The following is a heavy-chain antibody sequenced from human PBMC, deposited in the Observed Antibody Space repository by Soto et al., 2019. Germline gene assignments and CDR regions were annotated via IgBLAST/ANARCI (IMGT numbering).Heavy chain of an antibody. CDR3: ARATYDSSTYYLDS. J-gene: IGHJ4*02. V-gene: IGHV4-30-4*01. Sequence: QVQLQESGPGLVKPSQTLSLTCTVSGASISGGDYYWTWIRQPPGKGLEWIGSIYYTANTYSNPSLXXXHXXSVDQYNNQFALRLTYVTASDTAIYYCARATYDSSTYYLDSWGQGTTVTVSS. CDR1: GASISGGDYY. CDR2: IYYTANT. D-gene: IGHD3-22*01.